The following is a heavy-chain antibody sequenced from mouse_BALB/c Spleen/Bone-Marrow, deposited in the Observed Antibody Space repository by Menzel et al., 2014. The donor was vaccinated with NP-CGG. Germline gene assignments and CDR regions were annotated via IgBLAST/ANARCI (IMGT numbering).Heavy chain of an antibody. J-gene: IGHJ2*01. CDR2: INPGSSTI. CDR1: GFDFGGYW. D-gene: IGHD5-5*01. CDR3: AXXXXYXYHDN. V-gene: IGHV4-2*02. Sequence: GGGMVQHRKTLNLACVASGFDFGGYWMSWARLAPGKGLEWIGEINPGSSTINYSPSLKDKFIISRDNAKNTLCLQMSKVRSEDTALYYCAXXXXYXYHDNWGQGTTLTVSS.